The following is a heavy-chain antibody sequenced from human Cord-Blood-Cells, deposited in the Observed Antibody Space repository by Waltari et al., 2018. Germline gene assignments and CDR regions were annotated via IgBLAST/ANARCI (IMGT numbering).Heavy chain of an antibody. Sequence: EVQLVESGGGLVQPGGSLRLSCAASGFTFSSYWMSWVRQAPGKGLEWVANIKQDGSEKDYVDSVKGRFTISRDNAKNSLYLQMNSLRAEDTAVYYCASGYDFWSGYYYFDYWGQGTLVTVSS. D-gene: IGHD3-3*01. CDR2: IKQDGSEK. V-gene: IGHV3-7*01. CDR1: GFTFSSYW. J-gene: IGHJ4*02. CDR3: ASGYDFWSGYYYFDY.